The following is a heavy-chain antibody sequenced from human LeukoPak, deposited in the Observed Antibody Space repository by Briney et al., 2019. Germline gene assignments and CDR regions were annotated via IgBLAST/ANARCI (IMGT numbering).Heavy chain of an antibody. CDR2: ISGDGTAR. D-gene: IGHD3-10*01. Sequence: PGGSLRLSCAASGFTSSSHWMHWVRQVPGKGLVWVSRISGDGTARNYADSVKGRFTISRDDAKNTVDLQKNSLRGEDTAVYYCVRGRGSYGWFDPWGQGTLVTVSS. V-gene: IGHV3-74*01. J-gene: IGHJ5*02. CDR3: VRGRGSYGWFDP. CDR1: GFTSSSHW.